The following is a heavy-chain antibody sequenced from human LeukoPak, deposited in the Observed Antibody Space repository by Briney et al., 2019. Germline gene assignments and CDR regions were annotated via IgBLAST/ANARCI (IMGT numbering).Heavy chain of an antibody. V-gene: IGHV4-59*08. J-gene: IGHJ1*01. CDR3: ARGVSYYDSSGYYNEYFQH. CDR1: GGSISSYY. Sequence: SETLSLTCTVSGGSISSYYWSWIRQPPGKGLEWIGYIYYSGSTNYNPSLKSRVTISVDTSKNQFSLQLSSVTAADTAVYYCARGVSYYDSSGYYNEYFQHWGQGTLVTVSS. CDR2: IYYSGST. D-gene: IGHD3-22*01.